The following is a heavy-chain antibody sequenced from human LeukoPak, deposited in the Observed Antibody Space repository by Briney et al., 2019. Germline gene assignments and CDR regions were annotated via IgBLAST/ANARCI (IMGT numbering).Heavy chain of an antibody. CDR2: ITRSDTI. D-gene: IGHD3-16*02. Sequence: GGSLRLSCAASGFTFSSYSMTWVRQGPGKGLEWISYITRSDTIYYADSVKGRFTISRDNAKNSLYLQMNSLRDEDTAVYYCARDLGTLSDYWGQGTLVTASS. J-gene: IGHJ4*02. CDR3: ARDLGTLSDY. V-gene: IGHV3-48*02. CDR1: GFTFSSYS.